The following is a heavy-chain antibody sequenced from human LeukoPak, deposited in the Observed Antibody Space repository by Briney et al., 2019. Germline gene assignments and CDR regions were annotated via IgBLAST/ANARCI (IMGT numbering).Heavy chain of an antibody. J-gene: IGHJ6*04. D-gene: IGHD2-15*01. V-gene: IGHV4-31*03. CDR3: ARARLGYCSGGSCYSTYYGMDV. CDR2: IYYSGST. CDR1: GGSLSSGGYY. Sequence: SQTLSLTCTVSGGSLSSGGYYWSWIRQHPGRGLGWLGYIYYSGSTYYNPSLKSRVTISVNTSKNQFSLKLSSVTAADTAVYYCARARLGYCSGGSCYSTYYGMDVWGKGTTVTVSS.